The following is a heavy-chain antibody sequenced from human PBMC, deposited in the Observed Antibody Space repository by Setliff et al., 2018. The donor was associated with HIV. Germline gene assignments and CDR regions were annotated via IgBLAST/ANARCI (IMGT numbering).Heavy chain of an antibody. CDR2: ISSSGTTI. Sequence: PGGSLRLSCAASGFTFSNYEMNWVRQAPGKGLEWVSYISSSGTTIYYADSVKGRFTISRDNAKNSLYLQMNSLRAEDTAVYYCARPNYYDSSGSFDYWGQGTLGTVS. V-gene: IGHV3-48*03. CDR1: GFTFSNYE. J-gene: IGHJ4*02. D-gene: IGHD3-22*01. CDR3: ARPNYYDSSGSFDY.